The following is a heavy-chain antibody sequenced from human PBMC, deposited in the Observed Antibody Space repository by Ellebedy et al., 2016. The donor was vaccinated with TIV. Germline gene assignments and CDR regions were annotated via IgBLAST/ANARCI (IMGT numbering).Heavy chain of an antibody. D-gene: IGHD5-18*01. CDR2: IKDDGSET. CDR1: GFTFSRHY. V-gene: IGHV3-74*01. Sequence: PGGSLRLSCVASGFTFSRHYMHWVRQAPGKGLVWVSRIKDDGSETSYVDSVKGRFIISRDNARNSLDLQMNSLRADDTAVYYCARDTAMDYWGQGTLVTVSS. CDR3: ARDTAMDY. J-gene: IGHJ4*02.